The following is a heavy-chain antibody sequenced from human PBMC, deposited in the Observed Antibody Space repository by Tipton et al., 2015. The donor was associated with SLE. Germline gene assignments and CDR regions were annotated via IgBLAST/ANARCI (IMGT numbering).Heavy chain of an antibody. J-gene: IGHJ4*02. CDR2: ISYDGSNK. CDR1: GFTFSSYW. D-gene: IGHD6-6*01. Sequence: SLRLSCAASGFTFSSYWMHWVRQAPGKGLEWVAVISYDGSNKYYADSVKGRFTISRDNSKNTLYLQMNSLRAEDTAVYYCAKSTYSSWPGYWGQGTLVTVSS. CDR3: AKSTYSSWPGY. V-gene: IGHV3-30*18.